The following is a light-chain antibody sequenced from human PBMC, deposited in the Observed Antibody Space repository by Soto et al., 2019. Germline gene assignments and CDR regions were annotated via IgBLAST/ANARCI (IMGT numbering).Light chain of an antibody. CDR3: QHYNSYSEA. CDR2: DAS. V-gene: IGKV1-5*01. J-gene: IGKJ1*01. Sequence: DIQMTQSPSTLSASVGDRVTITCRASQSIGRWLAWYQQKPGTAPKLLIYDASTLKSGVPSRFSGSGSGTEFTLTISSLQPDDFATYYCQHYNSYSEAFGQGTKVDI. CDR1: QSIGRW.